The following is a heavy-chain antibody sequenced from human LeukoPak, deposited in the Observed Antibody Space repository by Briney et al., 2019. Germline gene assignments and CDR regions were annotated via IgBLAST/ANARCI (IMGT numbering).Heavy chain of an antibody. Sequence: GGSLRLSCAASGFTFDDYGMSWVRQAPGKGLEWVSGINWNGGSTGYADSVKGRFTISRDNAKNSLYLQMNSLRAEDTALYYRAREASSSWYYWFDPWGQGTLVTVSS. D-gene: IGHD6-13*01. CDR1: GFTFDDYG. J-gene: IGHJ5*02. CDR2: INWNGGST. V-gene: IGHV3-20*04. CDR3: AREASSSWYYWFDP.